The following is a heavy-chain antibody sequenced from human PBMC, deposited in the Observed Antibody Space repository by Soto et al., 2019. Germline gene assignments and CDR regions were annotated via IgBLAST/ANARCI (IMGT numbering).Heavy chain of an antibody. V-gene: IGHV1-69*02. D-gene: IGHD3-10*01. Sequence: QVQLVQSGAEVKKPGSSVKVSCKASGGTFSSYTISWVRQAPGQGLEWMGRIIPILGIANYAQKFQGRVPITGDKSTITAYMELSSLRPDDTGVYYWAGLGWEGSFDYWGQGTLFTVSS. CDR3: AGLGWEGSFDY. J-gene: IGHJ4*02. CDR2: IIPILGIA. CDR1: GGTFSSYT.